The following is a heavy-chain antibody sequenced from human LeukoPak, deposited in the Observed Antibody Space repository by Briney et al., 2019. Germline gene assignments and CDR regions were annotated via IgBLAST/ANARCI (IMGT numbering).Heavy chain of an antibody. CDR2: IWYDGSNK. D-gene: IGHD2-2*01. J-gene: IGHJ6*02. CDR3: ARGVVPVAINYYYYYGMDV. Sequence: GGSLRLSCAASGFTFSSYGMHWVRQAPGKGLEWVAVIWYDGSNKYYADSVKGRFTISRDNSKNTLYLQMNSLRAEDTAVYYCARGVVPVAINYYYYYGMDVWGQGTTVTVSS. CDR1: GFTFSSYG. V-gene: IGHV3-33*01.